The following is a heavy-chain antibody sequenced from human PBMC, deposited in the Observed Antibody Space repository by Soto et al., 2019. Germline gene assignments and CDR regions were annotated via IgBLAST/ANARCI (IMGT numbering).Heavy chain of an antibody. J-gene: IGHJ4*02. CDR2: IIPYYNTL. V-gene: IGHV1-69*01. CDR1: EGTFNSYA. D-gene: IGHD6-13*01. Sequence: QAQVVQSGAEVRKTGSSVKLSCKASEGTFNSYAIAWLRQAPGQGLEWMGGIIPYYNTLNYAQKFQDRVTITADDSTNTVYMELSSLRSDDTAVYFCASGASRWYPYFFDSWAQGTLVTVSS. CDR3: ASGASRWYPYFFDS.